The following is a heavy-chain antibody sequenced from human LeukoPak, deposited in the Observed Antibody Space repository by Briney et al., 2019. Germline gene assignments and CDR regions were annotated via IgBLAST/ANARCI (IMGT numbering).Heavy chain of an antibody. D-gene: IGHD2-15*01. V-gene: IGHV3-9*01. Sequence: PSRSLRLSCAASGFTFDDYAMHWVRQAPGKGLEWVSGISWNSGSIDYADSVKGRFTIYRDNAKNSLYLQMNSLRAEDTALYYCTKGTNAARHYFDYWGQGTLVTVSS. CDR1: GFTFDDYA. J-gene: IGHJ4*02. CDR2: ISWNSGSI. CDR3: TKGTNAARHYFDY.